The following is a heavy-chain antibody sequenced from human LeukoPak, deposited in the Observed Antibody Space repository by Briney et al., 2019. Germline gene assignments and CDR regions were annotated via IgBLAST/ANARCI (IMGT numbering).Heavy chain of an antibody. V-gene: IGHV3-11*05. D-gene: IGHD3-22*01. CDR2: ISSGSSYT. J-gene: IGHJ2*01. CDR3: AREPDSSGFYWYFDL. CDR1: GFTFSDYY. Sequence: GGSLRLSCAASGFTFSDYYMSWIRQAPGKGLEWVSYISSGSSYTNYADSVKGRFTISRDNAKNSLYLQMNSLRAEDTAVYYCAREPDSSGFYWYFDLWGRGTLVTISS.